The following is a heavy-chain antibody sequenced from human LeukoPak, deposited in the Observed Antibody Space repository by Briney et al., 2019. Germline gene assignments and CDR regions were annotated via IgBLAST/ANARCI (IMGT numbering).Heavy chain of an antibody. CDR2: IGSSGGGT. CDR1: GFTFTTYA. CDR3: AKDRHPYSTSSDY. D-gene: IGHD6-6*01. V-gene: IGHV3-23*01. J-gene: IGHJ4*02. Sequence: RPGGSLRLSCAASGFTFTTYAMSWVRQAPGKGLEWVSSIGSSGGGTYYAGSVKGRFTISRDNSKDTLYLQMNSLRAEDTAIYYCAKDRHPYSTSSDYWGQGTLVTVSS.